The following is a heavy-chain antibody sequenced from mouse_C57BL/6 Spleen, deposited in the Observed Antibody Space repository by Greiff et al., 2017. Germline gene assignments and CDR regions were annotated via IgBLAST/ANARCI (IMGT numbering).Heavy chain of an antibody. Sequence: EVQLQQSGAELVRPGASVKLSCTASGFNIKDDYMHWVKQRPEQGLEWIGWIDPENGDTEYASKFQGKATITADTSSNTAYLQLSSLTSEDTAVYYCTPMATVVGGADWGQGTLVTVSA. J-gene: IGHJ3*01. D-gene: IGHD1-1*01. CDR3: TPMATVVGGAD. CDR2: IDPENGDT. V-gene: IGHV14-4*01. CDR1: GFNIKDDY.